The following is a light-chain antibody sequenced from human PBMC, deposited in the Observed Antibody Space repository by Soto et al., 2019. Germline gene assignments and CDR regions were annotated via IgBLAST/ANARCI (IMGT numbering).Light chain of an antibody. CDR2: AAS. J-gene: IGKJ4*01. CDR1: QGISRY. CDR3: QQLNTFPVT. V-gene: IGKV1-9*01. Sequence: IQLTPSPSSLSASVVDSVTITCRASQGISRYLSWYQQKPGRAPKLLISAASTLQSGVPARFSGSGSGTDFTLSITSLQPEDFATYYCQQLNTFPVTFGGGTKVDI.